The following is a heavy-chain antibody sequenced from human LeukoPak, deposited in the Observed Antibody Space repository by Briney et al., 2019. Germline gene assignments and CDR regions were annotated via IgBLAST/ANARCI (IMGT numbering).Heavy chain of an antibody. CDR1: GGSISSYY. CDR3: ARSADYYYDSSGYLHAFDI. D-gene: IGHD3-22*01. V-gene: IGHV4-59*01. Sequence: SETLSLTCTVSGGSISSYYWSWIRQPPGKGLEWIGYIYYGGSTNYNPSLKSRVTISVDTSKNQFSLKLSSVTAADTAVYYCARSADYYYDSSGYLHAFDIWGQGTMVTVSS. CDR2: IYYGGST. J-gene: IGHJ3*02.